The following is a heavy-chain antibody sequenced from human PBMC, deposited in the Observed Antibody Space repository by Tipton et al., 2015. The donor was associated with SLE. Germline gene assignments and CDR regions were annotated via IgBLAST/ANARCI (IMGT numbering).Heavy chain of an antibody. J-gene: IGHJ4*02. CDR2: IYYSGNT. V-gene: IGHV4-38-2*02. D-gene: IGHD4-17*01. CDR1: SYSISSGYY. Sequence: TLSLTCTVSSYSISSGYYWGWIRQPPGKGLEWIGSIYHSGSIYYSGNTYYNPSLESRVTISADTFKNQFSLKVTSVTAADTAVYFCARIHPNNYGDYGPFDHWGQGILVTVSS. CDR3: ARIHPNNYGDYGPFDH.